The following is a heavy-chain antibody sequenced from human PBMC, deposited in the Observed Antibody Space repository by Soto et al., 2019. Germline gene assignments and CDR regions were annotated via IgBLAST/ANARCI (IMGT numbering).Heavy chain of an antibody. CDR2: MSWNSGSI. CDR1: GFTFDDYA. J-gene: IGHJ6*03. Sequence: EVQLVESGGGLVQPGRSLRLSCAASGFTFDDYAMHWVRQAPGKGLEWVSGMSWNSGSIGYADSVKGRCTISRDNAKNSLYLQMNSLRAEDTALYYCAKTRIYCYGYFSYYMDVWGKGTTVTVSS. D-gene: IGHD5-18*01. V-gene: IGHV3-9*01. CDR3: AKTRIYCYGYFSYYMDV.